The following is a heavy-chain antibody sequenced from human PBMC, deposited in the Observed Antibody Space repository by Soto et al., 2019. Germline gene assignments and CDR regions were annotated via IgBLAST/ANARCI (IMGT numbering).Heavy chain of an antibody. D-gene: IGHD3-9*01. CDR3: ARLEGLATISYYFDY. Sequence: PSETLSLTCSVSGDSINSDNYYWGWIRQPPGKGLEWIGSIYYRGNTYYNPSLKTRVTISLDKSKSQFSLKLNSVTAADSAVYFCARLEGLATISYYFDYWGQGNLVTFSS. CDR1: GDSINSDNYY. J-gene: IGHJ4*02. V-gene: IGHV4-39*01. CDR2: IYYRGNT.